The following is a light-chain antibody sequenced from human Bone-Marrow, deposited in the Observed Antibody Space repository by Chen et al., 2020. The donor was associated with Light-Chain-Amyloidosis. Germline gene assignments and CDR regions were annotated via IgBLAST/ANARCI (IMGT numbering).Light chain of an antibody. V-gene: IGLV3-21*02. CDR1: TIGSTR. Sequence: SYVLPQPSSVSVAPGQTATIACGGNTIGSTRVHWYQQTPGQAPLLVGYDDSDRPPGIPARLSGSNSVNTATLTISRVEAGDEADYYCQVWDRSSDRPVFGGGTKLTVL. CDR3: QVWDRSSDRPV. CDR2: DDS. J-gene: IGLJ3*02.